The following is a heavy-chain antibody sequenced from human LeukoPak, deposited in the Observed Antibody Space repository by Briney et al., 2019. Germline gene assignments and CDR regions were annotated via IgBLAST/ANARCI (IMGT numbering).Heavy chain of an antibody. CDR3: ARARRPIAAAGTFFDY. Sequence: PGGSLRLSCAASGFTVNSNYMSWVRQAPGKGLEWVSVIYSGGSTYYADSVKGRFTISRDNSKNTLYLQMNSLRAEDTAVYYCARARRPIAAAGTFFDYWGQGTLVTVSS. J-gene: IGHJ4*02. CDR2: IYSGGST. V-gene: IGHV3-53*01. D-gene: IGHD6-13*01. CDR1: GFTVNSNY.